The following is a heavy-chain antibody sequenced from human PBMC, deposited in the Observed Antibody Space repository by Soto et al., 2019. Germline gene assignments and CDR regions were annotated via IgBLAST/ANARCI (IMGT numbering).Heavy chain of an antibody. Sequence: QVQLVQSGAEVRKPGASVKVSCKASGYTFTSYYMHWVRQAPGQGLEWMGIINPNGGSTIYAQKFQGRVTMTRDTSTSTVYMELSSLRSEDTAVYFCARPGYSSGNFDYWGQGTLVTVSS. D-gene: IGHD6-19*01. J-gene: IGHJ4*02. CDR1: GYTFTSYY. CDR3: ARPGYSSGNFDY. V-gene: IGHV1-46*03. CDR2: INPNGGST.